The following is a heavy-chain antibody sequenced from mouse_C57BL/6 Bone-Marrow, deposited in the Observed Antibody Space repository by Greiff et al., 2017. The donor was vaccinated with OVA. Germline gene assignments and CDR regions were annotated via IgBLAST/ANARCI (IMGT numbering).Heavy chain of an antibody. CDR3: ARGGTGTVAY. Sequence: VQLQQPGAELVKPGASVKLSCKASGYTFTSYWMQWVKQRPGQGLEWIGEIDPSDSYTNYNQKFKGKATLTVDTSSSTAYMQLGSLTSEDSAVYYCARGGTGTVAYWGQGTLVTVSA. J-gene: IGHJ3*01. V-gene: IGHV1-50*01. CDR2: IDPSDSYT. D-gene: IGHD4-1*01. CDR1: GYTFTSYW.